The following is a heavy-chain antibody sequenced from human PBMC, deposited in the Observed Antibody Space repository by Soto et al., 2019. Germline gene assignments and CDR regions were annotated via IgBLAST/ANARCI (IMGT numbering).Heavy chain of an antibody. D-gene: IGHD6-19*01. CDR3: AKDGTIAVGDDAFDI. CDR2: ISGSGGST. Sequence: PGGSLRLSCAASGFTFSSYAMSWVRQAPGKGLEWVSAISGSGGSTYYADSAKGRFTIPRDNSKNTLYLQMNSLRAEDTAVYYCAKDGTIAVGDDAFDIWGQGTMVTVSS. CDR1: GFTFSSYA. V-gene: IGHV3-23*01. J-gene: IGHJ3*02.